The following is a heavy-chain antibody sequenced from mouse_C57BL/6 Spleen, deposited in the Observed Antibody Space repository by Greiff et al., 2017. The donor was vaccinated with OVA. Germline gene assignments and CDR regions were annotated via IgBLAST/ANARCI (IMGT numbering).Heavy chain of an antibody. J-gene: IGHJ4*01. CDR3: ARATAYAMDY. Sequence: QVHVKQPGAELVKPGASVKLSCKASGYTFTSYWMQWVKQRPGQGLEWIGEIDPSDSYTNYNQKFKGKATLTVDTSSSTAYMRLSSLTSEDSAVYYCARATAYAMDYWGQGTSVTVSS. V-gene: IGHV1-50*01. CDR1: GYTFTSYW. D-gene: IGHD1-2*01. CDR2: IDPSDSYT.